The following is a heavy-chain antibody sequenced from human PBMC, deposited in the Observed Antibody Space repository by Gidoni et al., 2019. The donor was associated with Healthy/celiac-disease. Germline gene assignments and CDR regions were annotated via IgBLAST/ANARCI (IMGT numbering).Heavy chain of an antibody. V-gene: IGHV2-70*01. Sequence: QVTLRESGPALVKPTQTLTLTCTFSGFSLSTSGMCVSWIRQPPGKALEWLALIDWDDDKYYSTSLKTRLTISKDTSKNQVVLTMTNMDPVDTATYYCARTTDYYDSSGYFDWYFDLWGRGTLVTVSS. D-gene: IGHD3-22*01. CDR1: GFSLSTSGMC. CDR2: IDWDDDK. J-gene: IGHJ2*01. CDR3: ARTTDYYDSSGYFDWYFDL.